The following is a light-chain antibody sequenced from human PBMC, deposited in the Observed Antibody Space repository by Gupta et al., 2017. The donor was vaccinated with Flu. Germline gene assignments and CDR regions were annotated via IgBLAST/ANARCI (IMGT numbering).Light chain of an antibody. CDR1: QSISSY. V-gene: IGKV1-39*01. CDR3: QQSYSTPLT. Sequence: PSSLSASVGDRVTITCRASQSISSYLNWYQQKPGKAPKLLIYAASSLQSGVPSRFSGSGSGTNFTLTISSLQPEDFATYYCQQSYSTPLTFGGGTKVEIK. J-gene: IGKJ4*01. CDR2: AAS.